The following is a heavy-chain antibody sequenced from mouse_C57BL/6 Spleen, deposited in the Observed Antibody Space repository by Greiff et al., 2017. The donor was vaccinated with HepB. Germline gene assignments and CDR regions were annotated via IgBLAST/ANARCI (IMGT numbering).Heavy chain of an antibody. D-gene: IGHD2-4*01. CDR2: IRLKSDNYAT. Sequence: EVKLVESGGGLVQPGGSMKLSCVASGFTFSNYWMNWVRQSPEKGLEWVAQIRLKSDNYATHYAESVKGRFTISRDDSKSSVYLQMNNLRAEDTGIYYCGIYYDYDSYYAMDYWGQGTSVTVSS. CDR1: GFTFSNYW. J-gene: IGHJ4*01. V-gene: IGHV6-3*01. CDR3: GIYYDYDSYYAMDY.